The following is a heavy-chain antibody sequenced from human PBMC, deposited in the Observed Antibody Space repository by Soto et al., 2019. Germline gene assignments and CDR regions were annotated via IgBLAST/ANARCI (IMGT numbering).Heavy chain of an antibody. D-gene: IGHD1-1*01. J-gene: IGHJ6*03. V-gene: IGHV4-4*02. CDR1: GGSISSGDW. CDR2: IYHSGST. CDR3: AKGRHNWTYYYYYMDV. Sequence: SETLSLTCAVSGGSISSGDWCWSWVRQSPGKGLEWIGEIYHSGSTTYNPSLKSRVTTSADKSKNQFSLKLSSVTAADTAVYYCAKGRHNWTYYYYYMDVWGKGTTVTVSS.